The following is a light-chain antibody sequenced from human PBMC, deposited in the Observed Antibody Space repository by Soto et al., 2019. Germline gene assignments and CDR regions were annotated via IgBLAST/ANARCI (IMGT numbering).Light chain of an antibody. CDR2: GAS. Sequence: EIVLTQSPGTLSLSPGEGATLSCRASQSVSTNFFAWYQQKPGQPPRLLIYGASTRATGIPDRFSGSGSGTDFTLTISRLEPEDFAVYYCQQYGRTSWTFGQGTKVEIK. V-gene: IGKV3-20*01. CDR1: QSVSTNF. CDR3: QQYGRTSWT. J-gene: IGKJ1*01.